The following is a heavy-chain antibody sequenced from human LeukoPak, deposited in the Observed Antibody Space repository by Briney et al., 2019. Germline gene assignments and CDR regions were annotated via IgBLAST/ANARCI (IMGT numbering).Heavy chain of an antibody. Sequence: GGTLRLSCAASGFTFSSYWMHWVRQAPGKGLVWVSRINSDGSSTSYADSVKGRFTISRDNAKNTLYLQMNSLRAEDTAVYYCARGDIVVVPAAIVDYWGQGTLVTVSS. CDR3: ARGDIVVVPAAIVDY. J-gene: IGHJ4*02. CDR1: GFTFSSYW. V-gene: IGHV3-74*01. D-gene: IGHD2-2*02. CDR2: INSDGSST.